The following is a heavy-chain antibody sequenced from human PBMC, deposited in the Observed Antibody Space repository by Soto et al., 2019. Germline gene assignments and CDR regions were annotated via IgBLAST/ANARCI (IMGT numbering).Heavy chain of an antibody. V-gene: IGHV1-3*01. Sequence: VKVSCKASGYTFTSYAMHWVRQAPGQRLEWMGWINAGNGNTKYSQKFQGRVTITRDTSASTAYMELSNLRSEDTAVYYCAREDIVVVPAVPLYYGMDVWGQGTTVTVSS. CDR2: INAGNGNT. CDR1: GYTFTSYA. D-gene: IGHD2-2*01. J-gene: IGHJ6*02. CDR3: AREDIVVVPAVPLYYGMDV.